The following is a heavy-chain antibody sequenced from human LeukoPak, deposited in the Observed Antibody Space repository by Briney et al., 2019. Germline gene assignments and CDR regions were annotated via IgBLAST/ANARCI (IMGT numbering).Heavy chain of an antibody. V-gene: IGHV4-34*01. Sequence: SETLSLTCAVYGGSFSGYYWSWIRQPPGKGLEWIGEINHSGSTNYNPSLKSRVTISVDKSKNQFSLKLSSVTAADTAVYYCARFSRDDYYGSGFDYWGQGTLVTVSS. J-gene: IGHJ4*02. CDR2: INHSGST. CDR3: ARFSRDDYYGSGFDY. CDR1: GGSFSGYY. D-gene: IGHD3-10*01.